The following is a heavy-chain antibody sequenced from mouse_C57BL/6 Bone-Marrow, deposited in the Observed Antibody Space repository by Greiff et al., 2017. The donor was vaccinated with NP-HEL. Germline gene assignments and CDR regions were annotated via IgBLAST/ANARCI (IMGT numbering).Heavy chain of an antibody. V-gene: IGHV1-50*01. CDR2: IDPSDSYT. Sequence: QVQLQQPGAELVKPGASVKLSCKASGYTFTSYWMQWVKQRPGQGLEWIGEIDPSDSYTNYNQKFKGKATLTVDTSSSTAYMQLSSLTSEDSAVYYCARGGRVFDYWGQGTTLTVSS. CDR1: GYTFTSYW. CDR3: ARGGRVFDY. J-gene: IGHJ2*01.